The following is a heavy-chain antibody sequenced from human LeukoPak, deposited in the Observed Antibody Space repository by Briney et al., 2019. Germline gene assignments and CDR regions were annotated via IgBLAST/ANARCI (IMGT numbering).Heavy chain of an antibody. CDR2: ISSSTTYI. CDR1: GFTFSSYS. D-gene: IGHD3-3*01. V-gene: IGHV3-21*01. J-gene: IGHJ4*02. CDR3: ARDWSGWTN. Sequence: GGSLRLSCAASGFTFSSYSMNWVRQAPGKGLEWVSSISSSTTYIYYADSVKGRLTISRDNAKNSLYLQMNSLRAEDTAVYYCARDWSGWTNWGQGTLVTVSS.